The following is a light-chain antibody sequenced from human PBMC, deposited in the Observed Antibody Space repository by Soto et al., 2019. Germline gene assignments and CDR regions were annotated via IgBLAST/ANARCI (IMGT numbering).Light chain of an antibody. J-gene: IGKJ1*01. CDR1: QSISWW. Sequence: DIQMTQSPSTLSASVGDRVTITCRASQSISWWLAWYQQRPGKAPKVLIYDASSLQSGVPSRFSGSGSGTVFTLTISSLQPDDFATYYCQQYNNYLWTFGQGTKVEIK. CDR2: DAS. V-gene: IGKV1-5*01. CDR3: QQYNNYLWT.